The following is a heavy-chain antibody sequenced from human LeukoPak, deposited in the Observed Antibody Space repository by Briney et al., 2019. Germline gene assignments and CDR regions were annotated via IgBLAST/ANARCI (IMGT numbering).Heavy chain of an antibody. V-gene: IGHV4-59*01. J-gene: IGHJ4*02. CDR3: AVATVTTLDY. CDR1: GGSISSYY. Sequence: SETLSLTCTVSGGSISSYYWSWIRQPPGKGLEWIGYIYYSGSTNYNPSLKSRVTISVDTSKNQFSLKLSSVTAADTAVYYCAVATVTTLDYWGQGTLVTVSS. D-gene: IGHD4-17*01. CDR2: IYYSGST.